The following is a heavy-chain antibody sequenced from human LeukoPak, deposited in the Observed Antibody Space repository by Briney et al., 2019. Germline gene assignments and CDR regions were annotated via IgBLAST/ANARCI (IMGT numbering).Heavy chain of an antibody. D-gene: IGHD2/OR15-2a*01. CDR3: ARAHPSAFYDVREYYYYMDV. Sequence: SVKVSCKASGGTFSSYAISWVRQAPGQGLEWMGGIIPIFGTANYAQKFQGRVTITADESTSTAYMELSSLRSEDTAVYYCARAHPSAFYDVREYYYYMDVWGKGTTVAVSS. CDR2: IIPIFGTA. CDR1: GGTFSSYA. J-gene: IGHJ6*03. V-gene: IGHV1-69*01.